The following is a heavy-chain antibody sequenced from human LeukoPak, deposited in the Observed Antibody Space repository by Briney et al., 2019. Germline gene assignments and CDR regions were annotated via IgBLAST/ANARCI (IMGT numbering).Heavy chain of an antibody. CDR3: ARAHDYVWGSYHLDY. CDR1: GGSISSYY. J-gene: IGHJ4*02. D-gene: IGHD3-16*02. CDR2: IYYSGST. V-gene: IGHV4-59*01. Sequence: TSETLSLTCTVSGGSISSYYWSWIRQPPGKGLEWIGYIYYSGSTNYIPSLKSRVTISVDTSKNQFSLKLSSVTAADTAVYYCARAHDYVWGSYHLDYWGQGTLVTVSS.